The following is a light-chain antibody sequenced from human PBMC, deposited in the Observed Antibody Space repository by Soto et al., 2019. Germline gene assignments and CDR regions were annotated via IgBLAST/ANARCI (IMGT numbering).Light chain of an antibody. J-gene: IGKJ1*01. CDR3: QQYSSFSRT. Sequence: DIQMTQSPSTLSASVGDRVTITCRASQTISTWLAWYQQKPGKAPELPIYDASTLESGVPSRFSGSGSGTEFSLTISSLQPDDFATFYCQQYSSFSRTFGQGTKVDIK. CDR2: DAS. CDR1: QTISTW. V-gene: IGKV1-5*01.